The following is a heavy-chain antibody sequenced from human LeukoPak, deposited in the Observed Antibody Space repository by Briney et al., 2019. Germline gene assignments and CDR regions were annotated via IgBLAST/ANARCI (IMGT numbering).Heavy chain of an antibody. V-gene: IGHV4-59*01. D-gene: IGHD2-21*02. CDR1: GGSISSYY. CDR2: IYYSGST. CDR3: ASCMVVTATKCFQH. J-gene: IGHJ1*01. Sequence: SETLSLTCTVSGGSISSYYWSWIRQPPGKGLEWIGDIYYSGSTNYSPSLKSRVTISVDTSKNQFSLKLSSVTAADTAVYYCASCMVVTATKCFQHWGQGTLVTASS.